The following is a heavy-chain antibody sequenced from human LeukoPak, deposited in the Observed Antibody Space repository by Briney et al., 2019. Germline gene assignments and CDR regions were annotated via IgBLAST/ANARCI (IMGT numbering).Heavy chain of an antibody. CDR2: IYHSGST. CDR1: GGSISSSSYY. V-gene: IGHV4-30-2*01. Sequence: PSETLSLTCTVSGGSISSSSYYWSWIRQPPGKGLEWIGYIYHSGSTYYNPSLKSRVTISVDRSKNQFSLKLSSVTAADTAVYYCARGPIWSGNRGFDYWGQGTLVTVSS. D-gene: IGHD3-3*01. J-gene: IGHJ4*02. CDR3: ARGPIWSGNRGFDY.